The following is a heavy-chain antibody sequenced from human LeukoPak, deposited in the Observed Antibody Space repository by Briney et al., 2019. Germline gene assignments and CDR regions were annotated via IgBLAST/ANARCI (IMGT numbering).Heavy chain of an antibody. Sequence: GGSLRLSCAASGFTFSSNYMSWVRKAPGKGLEWVSVIYSGGSTYYADSVKGRFTISRVNSKNTLYLQMNSLRAEDTAVYYCARDASGDYYDYWGQGTLVTVSS. D-gene: IGHD4-17*01. CDR3: ARDASGDYYDY. CDR2: IYSGGST. V-gene: IGHV3-66*01. J-gene: IGHJ4*02. CDR1: GFTFSSNY.